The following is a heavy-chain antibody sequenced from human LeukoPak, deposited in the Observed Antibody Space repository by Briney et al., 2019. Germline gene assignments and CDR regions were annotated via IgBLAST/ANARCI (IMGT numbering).Heavy chain of an antibody. CDR1: GFTCTNAW. D-gene: IGHD3-10*01. CDR3: TTDLGLTMIRGVIVY. CDR2: IKSKGDGETT. V-gene: IGHV3-15*01. Sequence: GGSLRRSCAASGFTCTNAWMTWVRQAPGKGLEWDGRIKSKGDGETTDYTAPVKGRFTMSRDDSKATLYLQMNSLAAEDTAVYYCTTDLGLTMIRGVIVYWGQGALVTVSS. J-gene: IGHJ4*02.